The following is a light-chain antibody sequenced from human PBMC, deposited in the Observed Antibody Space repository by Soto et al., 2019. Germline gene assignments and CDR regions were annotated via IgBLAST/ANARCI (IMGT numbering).Light chain of an antibody. V-gene: IGLV2-14*01. Sequence: QSALTQPASVSGSPGQSITIACTGTNRDVGSYNLVSWYQQRPGEAPKLIISEVRNRPSGISYRFTGSKSSNTASLTISGLQAEDEADYYCSSYTTTSTLVFGGGTKLTVL. CDR2: EVR. CDR3: SSYTTTSTLV. CDR1: NRDVGSYNL. J-gene: IGLJ3*02.